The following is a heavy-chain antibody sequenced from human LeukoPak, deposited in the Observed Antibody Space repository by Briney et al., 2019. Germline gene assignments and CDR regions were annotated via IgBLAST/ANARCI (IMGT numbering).Heavy chain of an antibody. CDR3: ARDPTTRSNRAQFYSDY. Sequence: GGSLRLSCAASGFTFSSYGMHWVRQAPGKGLEWVAVISLNGGDTNYAGSVKGRFTISRDNSKNTLYLQMNSLRAEDTAVYYCARDPTTRSNRAQFYSDYWGQGTLVIVSS. CDR2: ISLNGGDT. D-gene: IGHD4-17*01. J-gene: IGHJ4*02. V-gene: IGHV3-30*19. CDR1: GFTFSSYG.